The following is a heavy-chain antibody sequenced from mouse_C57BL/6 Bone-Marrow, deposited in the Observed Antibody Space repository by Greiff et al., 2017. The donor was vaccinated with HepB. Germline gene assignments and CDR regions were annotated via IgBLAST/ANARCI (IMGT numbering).Heavy chain of an antibody. Sequence: QVQLQQSGAELVRPGTSVKVSCKASGYAFTNYLIEWVKQRPGQGLEWIGVINPGSDGTNYNEKFKGKATLTADKSSSTAYMQLSSLTSEDSAVYFCARCDGYLGAYWGQGTLVTVSA. CDR3: ARCDGYLGAY. J-gene: IGHJ3*01. V-gene: IGHV1-54*01. D-gene: IGHD2-3*01. CDR2: INPGSDGT. CDR1: GYAFTNYL.